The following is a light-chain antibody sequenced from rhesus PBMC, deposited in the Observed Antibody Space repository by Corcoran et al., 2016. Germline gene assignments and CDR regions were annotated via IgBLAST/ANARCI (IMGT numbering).Light chain of an antibody. CDR1: QGIRTY. CDR2: AIS. Sequence: DIQMTQSPSSLSASVGDRVTITCRASQGIRTYLNWYQQEPGKAPKRLIYAISSLESGVPSRFRGSGSGTDFTLTISSLQPEDFATDYCLQYNSDPFSFGQGTKVEIK. CDR3: LQYNSDPFS. V-gene: IGKV1-43*02. J-gene: IGKJ2*01.